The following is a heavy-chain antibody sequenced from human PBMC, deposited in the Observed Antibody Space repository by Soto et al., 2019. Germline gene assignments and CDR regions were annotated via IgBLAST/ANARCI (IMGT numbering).Heavy chain of an antibody. CDR3: AKDRGSSSAGIDY. D-gene: IGHD3-16*01. V-gene: IGHV3-9*01. CDR2: ITWNSDNI. CDR1: GFTFEDHA. J-gene: IGHJ4*02. Sequence: EVQLVESGGGLVQPGRSLRLSCSASGFTFEDHAMHWVRQAPGKGLERVSSITWNSDNIGYADSVKGRFTISRDNGKNSLYLQMDTLRAEDTALYYCAKDRGSSSAGIDYWGQGSLVTVSS.